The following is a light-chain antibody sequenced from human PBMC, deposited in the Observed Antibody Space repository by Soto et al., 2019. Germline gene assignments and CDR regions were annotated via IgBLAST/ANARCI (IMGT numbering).Light chain of an antibody. CDR3: YSYAGTSTWV. CDR1: NTDVGNYKL. J-gene: IGLJ3*02. CDR2: EGT. V-gene: IGLV2-23*01. Sequence: QSALTQPASVSESPGQSITISCTGTNTDVGNYKLVSWFQHHLGKAPQLIIYEGTKRPSGVSNRFSASQSGNTASLTISGLQAEDEADYYCYSYAGTSTWVFGGGTKLTVL.